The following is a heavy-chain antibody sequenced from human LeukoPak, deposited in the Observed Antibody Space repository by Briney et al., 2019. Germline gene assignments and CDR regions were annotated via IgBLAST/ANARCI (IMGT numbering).Heavy chain of an antibody. Sequence: SETLSLTCAVYGGSFSGYYWSWIRQPPGKGLEWIGEINHSGSTNYNPSPESRVTISVDTSKNQFSLKLSSVTAADTAVYYCARGPYCSSTSCYRGFQHWGQGTLVTVSS. D-gene: IGHD2-2*01. J-gene: IGHJ1*01. V-gene: IGHV4-34*01. CDR3: ARGPYCSSTSCYRGFQH. CDR1: GGSFSGYY. CDR2: INHSGST.